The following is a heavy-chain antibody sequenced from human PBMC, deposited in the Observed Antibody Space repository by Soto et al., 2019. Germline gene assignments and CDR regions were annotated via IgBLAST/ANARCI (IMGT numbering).Heavy chain of an antibody. CDR2: ISGSGGST. J-gene: IGHJ6*02. V-gene: IGHV3-23*01. CDR1: GFTFSSYA. Sequence: GGSLRLSCAASGFTFSSYAMSWVRQAPGKGLEWVSAISGSGGSTYYADSVKGRFTISRDNSKNTLYLQMNSLRAEDTAVYYCAKESSLGDLLWYYYYGMDVWGQGTTVTVSS. D-gene: IGHD3-10*01. CDR3: AKESSLGDLLWYYYYGMDV.